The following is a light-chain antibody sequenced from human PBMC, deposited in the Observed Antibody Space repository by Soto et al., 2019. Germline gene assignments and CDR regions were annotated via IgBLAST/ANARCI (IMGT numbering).Light chain of an antibody. CDR1: HTIATY. CDR2: GTS. J-gene: IGKJ2*01. V-gene: IGKV1-39*01. Sequence: EIQMTQSPSSLSASVGDRVTLTCRASHTIATYLNWYQQKAGRVPEVLIYGTSTLQPGVPSRFTGSGYGTELTLTINNVQPEDFATYYCQQFYYYPHTFGQGTKLEVK. CDR3: QQFYYYPHT.